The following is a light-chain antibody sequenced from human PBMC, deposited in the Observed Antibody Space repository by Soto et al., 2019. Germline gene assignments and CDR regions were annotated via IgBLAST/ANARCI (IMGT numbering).Light chain of an antibody. CDR1: QSVSRN. V-gene: IGKV3-11*01. CDR2: DAS. J-gene: IGKJ3*01. CDR3: QQRSNWAT. Sequence: EIVLTQSPGTLSLSPVERATLSCRASQSVSRNLAWYQQKPGQAPRLLIYDASNRATGIPARFSGSGSVTDFTLTISSLEPEDFAVYYCQQRSNWATFGPGTKVDIK.